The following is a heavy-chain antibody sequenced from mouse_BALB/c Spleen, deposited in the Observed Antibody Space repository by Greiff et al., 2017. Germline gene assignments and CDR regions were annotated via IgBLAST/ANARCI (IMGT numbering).Heavy chain of an antibody. Sequence: EVKVVESGGGLVKPGGSLKLSCAASGFTFSSYAMSWVRQTPEKRLEWVATISSGGSYTYYPDSVKGRFTISRDNAKNTLYLQMSSLRSEDTAMYYCARHKGDRYDDGAYYFDYWGQGTTLTVSS. V-gene: IGHV5-9-3*01. D-gene: IGHD2-14*01. J-gene: IGHJ2*01. CDR2: ISSGGSYT. CDR1: GFTFSSYA. CDR3: ARHKGDRYDDGAYYFDY.